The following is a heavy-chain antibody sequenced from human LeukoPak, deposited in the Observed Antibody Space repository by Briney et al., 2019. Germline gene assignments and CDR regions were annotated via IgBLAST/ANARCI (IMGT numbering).Heavy chain of an antibody. J-gene: IGHJ4*02. CDR3: AKAPPSGPGGRGENYFDH. CDR2: INWNSGDI. CDR1: GFTFDDYA. V-gene: IGHV3-9*01. D-gene: IGHD3-10*01. Sequence: GRSLRLSCAASGFTFDDYAMHWVRQAPGKGLEWVSYINWNSGDIGYADSVKGRFTISRDNAKNSLYLQMNSLRAEDTAFYYCAKAPPSGPGGRGENYFDHWGQGTLVTVSS.